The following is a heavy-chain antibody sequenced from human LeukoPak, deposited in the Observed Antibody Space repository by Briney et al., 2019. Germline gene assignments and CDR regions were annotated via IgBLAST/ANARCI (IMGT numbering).Heavy chain of an antibody. CDR1: GFTFSGYS. D-gene: IGHD3-9*01. V-gene: IGHV3-7*01. Sequence: GGSLRLSCAASGFTFSGYSMTWVRQAPGKGLEWVANIKPDGSGKYYVNSLKGRFIISRDNGKNSLYLQMNSLRAEDTAVYYCARPFSVHFDWDFWGQGTLVTVSS. J-gene: IGHJ4*02. CDR2: IKPDGSGK. CDR3: ARPFSVHFDWDF.